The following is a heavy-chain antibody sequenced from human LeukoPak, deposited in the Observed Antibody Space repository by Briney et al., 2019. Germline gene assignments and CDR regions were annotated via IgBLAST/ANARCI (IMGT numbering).Heavy chain of an antibody. CDR2: IKQDGSEK. V-gene: IGHV3-7*01. D-gene: IGHD6-13*01. J-gene: IGHJ4*02. CDR1: GFTFSSYW. CDR3: ARDSSPQQQLVTASSLDY. Sequence: GGSLRLSCAASGFTFSSYWMSWVRQARGKGLEWVANIKQDGSEKYYVDSVKGRFTISRDNAKNSLYLQMNSLRAEDTAVYYCARDSSPQQQLVTASSLDYWGQGTLVTVSS.